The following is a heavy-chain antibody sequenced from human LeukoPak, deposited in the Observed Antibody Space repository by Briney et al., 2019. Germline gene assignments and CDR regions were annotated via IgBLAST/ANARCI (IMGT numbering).Heavy chain of an antibody. D-gene: IGHD2-2*01. J-gene: IGHJ5*02. CDR1: GFTFSSCW. CDR3: ARGFPAANWFDP. V-gene: IGHV3-7*05. Sequence: GGSLRLSCAASGFTFSSCWMSWVRQAPGKGLEWVANIRQDGSEKYYVDSVKGRFTTSRDNAKNSLYLQMNSLRAEDTAVYYCARGFPAANWFDPWGQGTLVTVSS. CDR2: IRQDGSEK.